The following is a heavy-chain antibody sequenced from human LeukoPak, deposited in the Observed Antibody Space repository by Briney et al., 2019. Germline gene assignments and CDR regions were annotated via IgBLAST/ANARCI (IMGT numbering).Heavy chain of an antibody. J-gene: IGHJ4*02. CDR2: INPSGGST. Sequence: GASVKVSCKASGYTFTSYYMHWVRQAPGQGLEWMGIINPSGGSTSYAQKFQGRVTMTRDMSTSTVYMELSSLRSEDTAVYYCAREGLGYYYDSRGYKFDYWGQGTLVTVSS. D-gene: IGHD3-22*01. CDR3: AREGLGYYYDSRGYKFDY. V-gene: IGHV1-46*01. CDR1: GYTFTSYY.